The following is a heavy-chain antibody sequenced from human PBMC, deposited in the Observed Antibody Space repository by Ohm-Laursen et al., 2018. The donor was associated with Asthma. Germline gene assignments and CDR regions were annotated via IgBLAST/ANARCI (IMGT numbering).Heavy chain of an antibody. CDR2: IKQDGSEK. J-gene: IGHJ4*02. CDR3: ARDSYYDILTGYYKAIDY. V-gene: IGHV3-7*01. D-gene: IGHD3-9*01. CDR1: GFTFSSYG. Sequence: SLRLSCAAAGFTFSSYGMHWVRQAPGKGLEWVANIKQDGSEKYYVDSVKGRFTISRDSAKNSLYLQMNSLRAEDTAVYYCARDSYYDILTGYYKAIDYWGQGTLVTVSS.